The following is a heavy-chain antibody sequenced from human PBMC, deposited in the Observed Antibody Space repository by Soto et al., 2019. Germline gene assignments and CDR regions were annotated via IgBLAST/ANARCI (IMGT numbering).Heavy chain of an antibody. Sequence: SQTLSLTCAISGDSVSSNSAAWNWIRQSPSRGLEWLGRTYYRSKWYNDYAVSVKSRITINPDTSKNQFSLQLNSVTPEDTAVYYCARDLEITMVRGVMADYYYYGMDVWGQGPKVTVSS. CDR1: GDSVSSNSAA. CDR2: TYYRSKWYN. V-gene: IGHV6-1*01. J-gene: IGHJ6*02. CDR3: ARDLEITMVRGVMADYYYYGMDV. D-gene: IGHD3-10*01.